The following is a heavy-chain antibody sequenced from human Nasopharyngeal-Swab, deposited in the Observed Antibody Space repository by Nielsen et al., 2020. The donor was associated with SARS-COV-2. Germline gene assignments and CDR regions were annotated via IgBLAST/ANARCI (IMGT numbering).Heavy chain of an antibody. J-gene: IGHJ6*03. D-gene: IGHD3-16*01. V-gene: IGHV4-34*01. CDR3: ARGFMYYMDV. Sequence: SETLSLTCAVYGGSLSGYYWSWIRQPPGKGLEWIGEINHSGSTNYNPSLKSRVTISVDTSKNQFSLKLSSVTAADTAVYYCARGFMYYMDVWGKGTTVTVSS. CDR2: INHSGST. CDR1: GGSLSGYY.